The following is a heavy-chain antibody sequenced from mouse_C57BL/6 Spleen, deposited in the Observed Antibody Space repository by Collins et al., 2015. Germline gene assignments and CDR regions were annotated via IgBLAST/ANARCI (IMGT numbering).Heavy chain of an antibody. J-gene: IGHJ4*01. CDR3: NAWGITNATDY. CDR1: GFNIKDYY. Sequence: EVQLQQSGAELVRSGASVKLSCTASGFNIKDYYMHWVKQRPEQGLEWIGWIDPENGDTEYAPKFQGKATMTADTSSNTAYLQLSSLTSEDTAVYYCNAWGITNATDYWGQGTSVTVSS. D-gene: IGHD2-4*01. V-gene: IGHV14-4*02. CDR2: IDPENGDT.